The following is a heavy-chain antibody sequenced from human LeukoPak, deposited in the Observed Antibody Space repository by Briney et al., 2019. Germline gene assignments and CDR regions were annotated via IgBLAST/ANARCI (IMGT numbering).Heavy chain of an antibody. Sequence: GGSLRLSCAASGFTFSSYAMSGVRQAPGKGLEWVSAISGSGGSTYYADSVKGRFTIARDNSKNTLYLQMNSLRAEDTAVYYCAKDPKVVRGSGKNYYYGMDVWGQGTTVTVSS. V-gene: IGHV3-23*01. CDR3: AKDPKVVRGSGKNYYYGMDV. J-gene: IGHJ6*02. CDR2: ISGSGGST. CDR1: GFTFSSYA. D-gene: IGHD3-10*01.